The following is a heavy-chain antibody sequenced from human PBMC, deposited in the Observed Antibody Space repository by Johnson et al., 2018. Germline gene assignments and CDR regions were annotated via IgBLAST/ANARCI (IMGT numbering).Heavy chain of an antibody. CDR3: ATAFDDFGGDG. CDR2: FDPEDGET. D-gene: IGHD3-16*01. J-gene: IGHJ6*02. V-gene: IGHV1-24*01. CDR1: GYTLTELS. Sequence: QVQLVQSGAEVKKPGASVKVSCKVSGYTLTELSMHWVRQAPGKGLEWMGGFDPEDGETIYAQKFQGRVTMTEGTSTDTAYMGLSSLRSEDTGVYYCATAFDDFGGDGWGQGTTVTVS.